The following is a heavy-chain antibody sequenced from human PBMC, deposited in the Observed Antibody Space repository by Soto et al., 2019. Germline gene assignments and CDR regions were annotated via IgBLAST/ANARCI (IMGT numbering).Heavy chain of an antibody. V-gene: IGHV4-4*07. J-gene: IGHJ4*02. CDR2: IFGLGYT. CDR1: GDSMTNYY. D-gene: IGHD2-8*01. Sequence: QVQLQESGPRLVKPSETLSLTCTVSGDSMTNYYWAWIRQPAGKGLEWIGRIFGLGYTNYNPSLKSRVILSVDTSKSQFSLKLTSVTAADTAVYYCAREGDYSDNNGHPLFDYWGQGTLVSVSS. CDR3: AREGDYSDNNGHPLFDY.